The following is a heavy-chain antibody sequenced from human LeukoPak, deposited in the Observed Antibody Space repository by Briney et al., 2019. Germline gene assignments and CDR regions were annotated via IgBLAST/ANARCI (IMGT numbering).Heavy chain of an antibody. V-gene: IGHV3-23*01. D-gene: IGHD4-17*01. CDR2: ISGSGGST. Sequence: GGSLRLSCAASGFTFSSYAMSWVRQAPGKGLEWVSAISGSGGSTYYADSVKGRFTISRDNSKNTLYLQMNSLRAEDTAVYYCASKRATVTTRPPYDAFDIWGQGTMVTVSS. CDR3: ASKRATVTTRPPYDAFDI. CDR1: GFTFSSYA. J-gene: IGHJ3*02.